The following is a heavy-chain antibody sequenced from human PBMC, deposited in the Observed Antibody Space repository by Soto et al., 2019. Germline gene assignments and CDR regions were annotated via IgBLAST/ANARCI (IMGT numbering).Heavy chain of an antibody. J-gene: IGHJ4*02. CDR1: GYTFTNYG. Sequence: QVKLVQSGAEVRKPGASVKVSCKTSGYTFTNYGINWVRQAPGQGLEWMGWINGYNGKTNYAQRVQGRVTLTTDTSTTTAYMELRSLRSGVTAIYYCARGPDPTDSAHWGQGTLVTVSS. CDR3: ARGPDPTDSAH. V-gene: IGHV1-18*01. CDR2: INGYNGKT.